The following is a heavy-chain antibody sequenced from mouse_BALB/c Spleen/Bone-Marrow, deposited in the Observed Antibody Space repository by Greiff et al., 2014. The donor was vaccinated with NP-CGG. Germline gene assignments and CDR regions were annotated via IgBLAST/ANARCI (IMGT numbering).Heavy chain of an antibody. CDR3: ATYDGYYFDY. D-gene: IGHD2-3*01. V-gene: IGHV3-8*02. J-gene: IGHJ2*01. Sequence: EVQREESGPSLVKPSQTLSLTCSASGDSITSGYWNWIRKFPGNKLEYMGYISSSGSTYYSPSLKSRISITRDTSKSQCYLRLNSVTTEDTATYYCATYDGYYFDYWGQGTTLTVSS. CDR1: GDSITSGY. CDR2: ISSSGST.